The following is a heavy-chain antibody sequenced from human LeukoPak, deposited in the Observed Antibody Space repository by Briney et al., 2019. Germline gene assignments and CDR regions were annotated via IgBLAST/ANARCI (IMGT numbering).Heavy chain of an antibody. V-gene: IGHV4-59*01. CDR3: ARLATSSGWPSTFDY. CDR1: GGSISSYY. CDR2: IYYSGST. J-gene: IGHJ4*02. Sequence: SETLSLTGTVSGGSISSYYWSWIRQPPGKGLEWIGYIYYSGSTNYNPSLKSRVTISVDTSKNQFSLKLSSLTAADTAVYYCARLATSSGWPSTFDYWGQGTLVTVSS. D-gene: IGHD6-19*01.